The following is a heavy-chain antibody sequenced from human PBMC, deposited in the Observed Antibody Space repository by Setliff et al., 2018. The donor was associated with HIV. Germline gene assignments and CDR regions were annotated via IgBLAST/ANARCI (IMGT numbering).Heavy chain of an antibody. Sequence: GASVKVSCKASGYTFINYAMNWVRQAPGQGLEWMGWINTFTGTPTYAQGFTGRFVFSLDTSDSTAYLQINSLKADDTAVYYCAREYQFLSHYHGLDVWGQGTTVTVSS. V-gene: IGHV7-4-1*02. J-gene: IGHJ6*01. CDR2: INTFTGTP. CDR1: GYTFINYA. CDR3: AREYQFLSHYHGLDV. D-gene: IGHD3-10*01.